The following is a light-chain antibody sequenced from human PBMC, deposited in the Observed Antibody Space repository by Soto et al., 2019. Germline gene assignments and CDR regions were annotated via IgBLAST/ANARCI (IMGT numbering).Light chain of an antibody. V-gene: IGKV3-20*01. CDR3: QQYGSSPGT. Sequence: EMVMTQSPAILSVSPGETVTLSCRASQRIGRNYLAWYQQQPGRAPRLLIYGISTRATGIPARFTGSGSGTDFALTISRVEPQDIAVYFCQQYGSSPGTFGQGTKVDIK. J-gene: IGKJ1*01. CDR1: QRIGRNY. CDR2: GIS.